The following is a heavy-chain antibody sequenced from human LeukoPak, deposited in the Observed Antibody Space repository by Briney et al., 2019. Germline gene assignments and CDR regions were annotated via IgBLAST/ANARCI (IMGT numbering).Heavy chain of an antibody. J-gene: IGHJ4*02. V-gene: IGHV1-18*01. D-gene: IGHD3-3*01. CDR1: GYTFTSYG. Sequence: ASVKVSCKASGYTFTSYGISWVRQAPGQGLEWMGWISAYNGNTNYAQKLQGRVTMTTDTSTSTAYMELRSLRSDDTAVYYCARDFWSGYYVWEGYWGQGTLVTVSS. CDR2: ISAYNGNT. CDR3: ARDFWSGYYVWEGY.